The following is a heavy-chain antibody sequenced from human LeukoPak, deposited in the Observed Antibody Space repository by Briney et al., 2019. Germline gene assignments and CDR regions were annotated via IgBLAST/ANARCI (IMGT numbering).Heavy chain of an antibody. CDR2: INPSGGST. J-gene: IGHJ4*02. CDR3: ARDLKRGYSSGGYSWGTGSSNDY. CDR1: GYTFTSYY. D-gene: IGHD6-19*01. V-gene: IGHV1-46*01. Sequence: ASVKLSCKASGYTFTSYYIHWVRQAPGQGLEWMGIINPSGGSTNYAQKFQDRVTMTTDTSTSTAYMELRSLRSDDTAVYYCARDLKRGYSSGGYSWGTGSSNDYWGQGTLVTVSS.